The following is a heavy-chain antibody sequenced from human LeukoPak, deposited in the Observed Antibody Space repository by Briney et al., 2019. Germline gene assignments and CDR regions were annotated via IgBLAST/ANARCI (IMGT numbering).Heavy chain of an antibody. CDR2: ISSSGSSI. CDR3: ARDLGAAGYPDDY. J-gene: IGHJ4*02. D-gene: IGHD3-16*01. Sequence: GGPLRLSCAASGFPCSDYYMSWIRQAPGKGLEGVSYISSSGSSIYYDDSVKGRFTISRNNAKNSLYLQMNSLGVEDTAVYYCARDLGAAGYPDDYWGQGTLVTISS. V-gene: IGHV3-11*01. CDR1: GFPCSDYY.